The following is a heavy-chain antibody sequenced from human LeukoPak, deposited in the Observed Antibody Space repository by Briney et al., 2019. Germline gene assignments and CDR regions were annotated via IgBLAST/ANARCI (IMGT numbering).Heavy chain of an antibody. V-gene: IGHV3-11*04. CDR3: ARDRSPYCGGDCYSRWFDP. Sequence: GGSLRLSCVVSGFSFSNSYMTWIRQTPGKGLESLAYISGGGSDIYYTDSVKGRFTISRDNAKNSLYLQMNSLRAEDTAVYYCARDRSPYCGGDCYSRWFDPWGQGTLVTVSS. CDR2: ISGGGSDI. D-gene: IGHD2-21*02. CDR1: GFSFSNSY. J-gene: IGHJ5*02.